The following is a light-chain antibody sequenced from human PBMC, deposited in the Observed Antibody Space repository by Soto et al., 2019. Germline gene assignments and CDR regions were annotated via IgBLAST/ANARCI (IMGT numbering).Light chain of an antibody. CDR3: QQSYSCPCT. V-gene: IGKV1-13*02. CDR1: QDISRA. CDR2: DAS. Sequence: AIQLTQSPSSLSASVGDRVTITCRVSQDISRALVWYQQKPGRAPRLLIYDASTLESGVPSRFSGSGSGTDFILTLSSLQPEDFATYYCQQSYSCPCTFCPGTKVDLK. J-gene: IGKJ3*01.